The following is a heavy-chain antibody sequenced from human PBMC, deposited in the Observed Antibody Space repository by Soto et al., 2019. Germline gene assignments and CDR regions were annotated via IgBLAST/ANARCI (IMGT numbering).Heavy chain of an antibody. J-gene: IGHJ6*02. V-gene: IGHV1-58*01. CDR1: LFTFTSSA. CDR3: AAFATNIPHYYHGMDV. Sequence: GASVKVSCKDSLFTFTSSAVQWVRQARGQRLEWIGWVVVGSGNTNYAQKFQDRVTITRDMSTSTAYMDLSSLRSEDTPVYYCAAFATNIPHYYHGMDVWGQRTTVTVSS. D-gene: IGHD1-26*01. CDR2: VVVGSGNT.